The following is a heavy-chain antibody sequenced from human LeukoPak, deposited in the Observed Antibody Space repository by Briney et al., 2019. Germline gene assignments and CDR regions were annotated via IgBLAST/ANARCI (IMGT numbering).Heavy chain of an antibody. CDR2: ISGSGGST. J-gene: IGHJ6*03. Sequence: GGSLRLSCAASGFTFSSYAMSWVRQAPGKGLEWVSAISGSGGSTYYADSVKGRFTISRDNSKNTLYLQMNSLRAEDTAVYYCAKDSSVHYYYYYYYMDVWGKGTTVTVSS. CDR3: AKDSSVHYYYYYYYMDV. V-gene: IGHV3-23*01. CDR1: GFTFSSYA. D-gene: IGHD3-10*01.